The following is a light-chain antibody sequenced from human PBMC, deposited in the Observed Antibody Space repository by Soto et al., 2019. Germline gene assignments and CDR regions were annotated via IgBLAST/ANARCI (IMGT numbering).Light chain of an antibody. J-gene: IGKJ1*01. V-gene: IGKV3-15*01. Sequence: EIVLTQSPGTLSLSPGERATLSCRASQSVSSSYFAWYQQKPGQAPRLLIYGASTRATGIPARFSGSGTGTEFTLTISSLQSEDFAVYYCLHYYEWPRWTFGQGTKVDI. CDR1: QSVSSSY. CDR2: GAS. CDR3: LHYYEWPRWT.